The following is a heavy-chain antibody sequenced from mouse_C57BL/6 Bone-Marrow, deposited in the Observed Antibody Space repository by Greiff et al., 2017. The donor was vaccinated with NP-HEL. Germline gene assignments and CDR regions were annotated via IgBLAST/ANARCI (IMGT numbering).Heavy chain of an antibody. CDR2: IWSDGST. V-gene: IGHV2-6-1*01. Sequence: VKLQESGPGLVAPSQSLSITCTVSGFSLTSYGVHWVRQPPGKGLEWLVVIWSDGSTTYNSALKSRLSISKDNSKSQVFLKMNSLQTDDTAMYYCARHQYGNYDAMDYWGQGTSVTVSS. J-gene: IGHJ4*01. D-gene: IGHD2-1*01. CDR1: GFSLTSYG. CDR3: ARHQYGNYDAMDY.